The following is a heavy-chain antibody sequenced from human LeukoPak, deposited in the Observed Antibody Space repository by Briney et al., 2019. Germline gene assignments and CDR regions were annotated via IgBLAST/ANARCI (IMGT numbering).Heavy chain of an antibody. J-gene: IGHJ4*02. CDR1: GFTVSSNY. D-gene: IGHD6-13*01. V-gene: IGHV3-66*01. Sequence: GGSLRLSCAASGFTVSSNYMSWVRQAPGKGLEWVSVIYSGGSTYYTDSVKGRLTISRDNSKNTLYLQMNSLRAEDTAVYYCARDFPDSSSFYYFDYWGQGTLVTVSS. CDR2: IYSGGST. CDR3: ARDFPDSSSFYYFDY.